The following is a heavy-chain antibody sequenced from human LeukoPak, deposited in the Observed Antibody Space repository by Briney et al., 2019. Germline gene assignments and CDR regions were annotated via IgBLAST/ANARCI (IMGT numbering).Heavy chain of an antibody. Sequence: PGGSLRLSCAASGFTFTSSAMSWVRQAPGKGLEWVSVISGSGHTTYYADSVKGRFTISRDNSKNTLYLQMNSLRAEDTAVYYCAKDLDGYSSGWYVAFDYWGQGTLVTVSS. D-gene: IGHD6-19*01. J-gene: IGHJ4*02. CDR2: ISGSGHTT. V-gene: IGHV3-23*01. CDR1: GFTFTSSA. CDR3: AKDLDGYSSGWYVAFDY.